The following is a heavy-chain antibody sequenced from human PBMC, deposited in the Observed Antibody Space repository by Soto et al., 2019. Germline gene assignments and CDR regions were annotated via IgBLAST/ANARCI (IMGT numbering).Heavy chain of an antibody. CDR1: GFTFSNYY. J-gene: IGHJ4*02. Sequence: QVQLVESGGGLVKPGGSLRLSCVVSGFTFSNYYMAWIRQAPGKGLEWVSYISTSGTSTFYADSVKDRFTISRDNAENSLFLQMDSLRVEDTAVYFCARDGVLFRAGFDSWGQGTLVTVAS. CDR3: ARDGVLFRAGFDS. V-gene: IGHV3-11*01. D-gene: IGHD3-16*01. CDR2: ISTSGTST.